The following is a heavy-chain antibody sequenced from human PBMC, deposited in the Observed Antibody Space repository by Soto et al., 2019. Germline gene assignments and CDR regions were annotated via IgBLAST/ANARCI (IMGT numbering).Heavy chain of an antibody. D-gene: IGHD6-6*01. J-gene: IGHJ6*02. CDR3: ARDRPSSSADYYYYGMDV. CDR2: IYHSGST. CDR1: GGSISSSNW. Sequence: SETLSLTCAVSGGSISSSNWWSWVRQPPGKGLEWIGEIYHSGSTNYNPSLKSRVTISVDKSKNQFSLKLSSVTAADTAVYYCARDRPSSSADYYYYGMDVWGQGTTVTVSS. V-gene: IGHV4-4*02.